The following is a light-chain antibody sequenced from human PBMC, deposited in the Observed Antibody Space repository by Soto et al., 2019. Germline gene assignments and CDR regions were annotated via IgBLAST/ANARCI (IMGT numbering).Light chain of an antibody. J-gene: IGKJ2*01. V-gene: IGKV3-20*01. CDR1: QSVSSSY. Sequence: EIVLTQSPGTLSLSPGERATLSCRASQSVSSSYLAWYQQKPGQAPRLLIYGASRRATGIPDRFSGSGSGTDFTLTISRLEPEDFAVYYCQHYCSSPPPYTFGHGTKLEIK. CDR2: GAS. CDR3: QHYCSSPPPYT.